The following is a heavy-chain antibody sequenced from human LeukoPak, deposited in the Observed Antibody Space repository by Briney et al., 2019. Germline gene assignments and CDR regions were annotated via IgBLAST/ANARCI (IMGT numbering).Heavy chain of an antibody. J-gene: IGHJ5*02. CDR1: GGSISSGDYY. D-gene: IGHD2-2*01. V-gene: IGHV4-30-4*08. Sequence: SETLSLTCTVSGGSISSGDYYLSWIRQPPGKGLEWIGYIYYSGSTYYNPSLKSRVTISVDTSKKQFSLKLSSVTAADTAVYYCARERGRYCSSTSCRDPNWFDPWGQGTLVTVSS. CDR3: ARERGRYCSSTSCRDPNWFDP. CDR2: IYYSGST.